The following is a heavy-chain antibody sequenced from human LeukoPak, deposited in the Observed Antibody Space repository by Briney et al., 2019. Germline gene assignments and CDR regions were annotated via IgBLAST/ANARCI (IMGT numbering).Heavy chain of an antibody. J-gene: IGHJ5*02. D-gene: IGHD6-13*01. CDR3: GRAFPPLRTAAAGDL. Sequence: GGSLRLSCTASGFTFSDYDMNWVRQAPGKALEWVSSISGRSSHIYYADSVKGRFTISRDSAKNSLYLQMNSLRDEDTAVYYCGRAFPPLRTAAAGDLWGQGTLVTVSS. CDR2: ISGRSSHI. V-gene: IGHV3-21*06. CDR1: GFTFSDYD.